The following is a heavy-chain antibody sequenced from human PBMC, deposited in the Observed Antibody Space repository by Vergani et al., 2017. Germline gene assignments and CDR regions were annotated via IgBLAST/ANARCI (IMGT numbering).Heavy chain of an antibody. J-gene: IGHJ6*04. CDR3: RGEMDV. Sequence: VQMVESGGGLVKPGGSLRLSCATYGLIFQNYTMHWVRQAPGKGLEWVALISNDGRHTYYADSVRGRFSIYRDNSKNTLYLQMNSLRTEDTANYYCRGEMDVWGKGTTVTVSS. CDR2: ISNDGRHT. V-gene: IGHV3-30*04. CDR1: GLIFQNYT.